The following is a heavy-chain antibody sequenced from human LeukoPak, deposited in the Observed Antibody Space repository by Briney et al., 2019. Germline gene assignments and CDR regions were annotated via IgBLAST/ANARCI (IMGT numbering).Heavy chain of an antibody. V-gene: IGHV3-7*01. J-gene: IGHJ4*02. CDR1: GFTFSNHW. CDR2: IKQDGSEK. Sequence: GGSLRLSCAASGFTFSNHWMTWVRQAPGKGLEWVANIKQDGSEKYYVDSVKGRFTISRDNAKNSLYLQMNSLRAEDTAVYYCARRSDYYGSGSYPDYWGQGTLVTVSS. D-gene: IGHD3-10*01. CDR3: ARRSDYYGSGSYPDY.